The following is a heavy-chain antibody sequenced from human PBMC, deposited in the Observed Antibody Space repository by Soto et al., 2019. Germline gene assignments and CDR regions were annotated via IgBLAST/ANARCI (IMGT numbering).Heavy chain of an antibody. D-gene: IGHD3-16*01. Sequence: PRLSCAVSGFSFTNYEMNWVRQAPGKGLEWIAYIGLSGDTIYYADSVKGRFTISRDHAKNSLELQMNSLRADDTALYYCARESFSASPNFFDYWGRGTQVTVSS. J-gene: IGHJ4*02. CDR3: ARESFSASPNFFDY. CDR2: IGLSGDTI. CDR1: GFSFTNYE. V-gene: IGHV3-48*03.